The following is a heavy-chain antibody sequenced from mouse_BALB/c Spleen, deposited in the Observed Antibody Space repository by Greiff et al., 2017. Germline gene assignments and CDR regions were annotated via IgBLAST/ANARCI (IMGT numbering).Heavy chain of an antibody. D-gene: IGHD1-1*02. CDR1: GFTFSSFG. CDR3: ARSGGYGPAWFAY. Sequence: EVQGVESGGGLVQPGGSRKLSCAASGFTFSSFGMHWVRQAPEKGLEWVAYISSGSSTIYYADTVKGRFTLSRDNPKNTLFLQMTSLRSEDTAMDYCARSGGYGPAWFAYWGQGTLVTVSA. V-gene: IGHV5-17*02. CDR2: ISSGSSTI. J-gene: IGHJ3*01.